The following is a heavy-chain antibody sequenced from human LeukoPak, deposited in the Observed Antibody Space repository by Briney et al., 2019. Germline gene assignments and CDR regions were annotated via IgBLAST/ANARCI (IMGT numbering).Heavy chain of an antibody. CDR3: AGGRGTFDI. D-gene: IGHD2-15*01. Sequence: ISYDGSDKYYADSVKGRFTISRDNSKNTLFPQMNSLRAEDTGLYYCAGGRGTFDIWGQGTMVTVSS. J-gene: IGHJ3*02. CDR2: ISYDGSDK. V-gene: IGHV3-30*01.